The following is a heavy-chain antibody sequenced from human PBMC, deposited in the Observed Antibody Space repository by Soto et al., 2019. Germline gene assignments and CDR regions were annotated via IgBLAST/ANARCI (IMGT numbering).Heavy chain of an antibody. CDR3: EIDGYDDYAY. CDR2: IYYSGST. CDR1: GGSISSYY. Sequence: SETLSLTCTVSGGSISSYYWSWIRQPPGKGLEWIGYIYYSGSTNYNPSLKSRVTISVDTSKNQFSLKLSSVTAADTAVYYCEIDGYDDYAYWGQGTPVTVSS. D-gene: IGHD4-17*01. J-gene: IGHJ4*02. V-gene: IGHV4-59*01.